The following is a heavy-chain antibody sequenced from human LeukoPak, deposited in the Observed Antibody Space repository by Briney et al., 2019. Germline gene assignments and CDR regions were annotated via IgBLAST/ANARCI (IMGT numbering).Heavy chain of an antibody. Sequence: GGSLRLSCVVSGFTFSSYEMNWVRQAPGKGLEWVSYISSSGSTIYYADSVKGRFTISRDNAKKSLYLQMNSLRAEDTAVYYCTTDRVDWNYIHFDYWGQGTLVTVSS. CDR2: ISSSGSTI. D-gene: IGHD1-7*01. CDR1: GFTFSSYE. CDR3: TTDRVDWNYIHFDY. J-gene: IGHJ4*02. V-gene: IGHV3-48*03.